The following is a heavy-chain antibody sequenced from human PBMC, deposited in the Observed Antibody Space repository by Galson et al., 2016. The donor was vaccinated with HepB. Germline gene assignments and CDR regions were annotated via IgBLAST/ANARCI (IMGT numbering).Heavy chain of an antibody. J-gene: IGHJ1*01. D-gene: IGHD3-3*01. V-gene: IGHV5-51*01. CDR3: ARLSAYYEFSSGSLTFRGSVRYFQY. CDR2: IYPDDSET. CDR1: GYKFTTYW. Sequence: QSGAEVKKPGESLKISCEGSGYKFTTYWVAWVRQMPGKGLEWMGIIYPDDSETRYSPSFQGQVTISADKSISTAYLQWSSLKASDTAIYYCARLSAYYEFSSGSLTFRGSVRYFQYWGQGTPVTVS.